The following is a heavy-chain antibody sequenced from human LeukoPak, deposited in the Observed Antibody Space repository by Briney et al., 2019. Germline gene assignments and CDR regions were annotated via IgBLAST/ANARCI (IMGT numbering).Heavy chain of an antibody. V-gene: IGHV5-51*07. Sequence: PGESLKISCKGSGYSFTSYWIGWVHQMPGKGLEWMGIIYPGDSDTRYSPSFQGQVTISADKSISTAYLQWSSLKASDTAMYYCARLPHYYDSSGFPDYWGQGTLVTVSS. D-gene: IGHD3-22*01. CDR1: GYSFTSYW. CDR3: ARLPHYYDSSGFPDY. J-gene: IGHJ4*02. CDR2: IYPGDSDT.